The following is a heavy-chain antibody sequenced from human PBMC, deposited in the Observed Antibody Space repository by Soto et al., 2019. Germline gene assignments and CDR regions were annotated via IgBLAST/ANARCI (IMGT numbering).Heavy chain of an antibody. CDR2: IYYSGST. D-gene: IGHD3-9*01. J-gene: IGHJ4*02. CDR1: GGSISSYY. Sequence: PSETLSLTCTVSGGSISSYYWSWIRQPPGKGLEWIGYIYYSGSTNYNPSLKSRVTISVDTSKNQFSLKLSSVTAADTAVYCCARHSDFDWLLTLFDYWGQGTLVTVSS. CDR3: ARHSDFDWLLTLFDY. V-gene: IGHV4-59*08.